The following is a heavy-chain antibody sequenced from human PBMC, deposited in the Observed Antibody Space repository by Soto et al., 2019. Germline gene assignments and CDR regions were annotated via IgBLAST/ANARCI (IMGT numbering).Heavy chain of an antibody. Sequence: EVQLVESGGGLVKPGGSLRLSCAASEFSFSRSYMNWIRQAPGKGLEWVSSISSGGDSTFYADSMKGRFTISRDNAKNSLFLQMNTLPAEETAVYFWAGGYGGVDHWGQGTLVTVSS. V-gene: IGHV3-21*06. J-gene: IGHJ4*02. CDR2: ISSGGDST. CDR3: AGGYGGVDH. CDR1: EFSFSRSY. D-gene: IGHD3-16*01.